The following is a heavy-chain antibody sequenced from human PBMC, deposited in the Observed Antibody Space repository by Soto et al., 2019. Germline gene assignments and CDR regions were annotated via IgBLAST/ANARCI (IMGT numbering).Heavy chain of an antibody. D-gene: IGHD3-22*01. CDR3: ARSSGHYRPFDS. CDR2: ITSRSDTI. CDR1: GFTFSSYE. J-gene: IGHJ4*02. V-gene: IGHV3-48*03. Sequence: EVQLVESGGGLVQPGGSLRLSCAASGFTFSSYEMNWVRQAPGKGLEWASHITSRSDTIYYADSVKGRFTISRANAESTLYLLMNSLRAEDTAVYYCARSSGHYRPFDSWGQGTLVTVSS.